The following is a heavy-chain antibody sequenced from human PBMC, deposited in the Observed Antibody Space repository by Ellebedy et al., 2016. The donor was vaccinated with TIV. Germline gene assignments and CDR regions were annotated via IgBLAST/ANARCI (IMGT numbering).Heavy chain of an antibody. CDR1: GDSISSYY. J-gene: IGHJ5*02. Sequence: MPSETLSLTCTVSGDSISSYYWSWIRQPPGKGLAWLGYIYYSGTTNYNPSLRSRATISVDTSKNQFSLNLTSVTAADTAVYYCARGRAVGSWGQGTLVTVSS. CDR3: ARGRAVGS. CDR2: IYYSGTT. V-gene: IGHV4-59*01. D-gene: IGHD1-26*01.